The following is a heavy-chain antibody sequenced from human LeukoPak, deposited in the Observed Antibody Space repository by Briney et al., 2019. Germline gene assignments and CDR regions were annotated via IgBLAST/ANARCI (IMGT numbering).Heavy chain of an antibody. CDR2: INHSGST. J-gene: IGHJ4*02. Sequence: SETLSLTCAVYGGSFSGYYWSWIRQPPGKGLEWIGEINHSGSTNYNPSLKSRVTISVDTSKNQFSLKLSSVTAADTAVYYCARGSGWQLLDLDYWGQGTLVTVSS. CDR3: ARGSGWQLLDLDY. V-gene: IGHV4-34*01. CDR1: GGSFSGYY. D-gene: IGHD2-15*01.